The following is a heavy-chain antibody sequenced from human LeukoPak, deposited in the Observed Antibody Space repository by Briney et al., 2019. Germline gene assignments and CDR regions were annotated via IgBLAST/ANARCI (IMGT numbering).Heavy chain of an antibody. J-gene: IGHJ5*02. Sequence: ASVTVSCKASGYTFTSYGISWVRQAPGQGLEWMGWISAYNGNTNYAQKLQGRVTMTTDTSTSTAYMELRSLRSDDTAVYYCARDQVQLERRGLRRYGWFDPWGQGTLVTVSS. CDR1: GYTFTSYG. D-gene: IGHD1-1*01. V-gene: IGHV1-18*01. CDR3: ARDQVQLERRGLRRYGWFDP. CDR2: ISAYNGNT.